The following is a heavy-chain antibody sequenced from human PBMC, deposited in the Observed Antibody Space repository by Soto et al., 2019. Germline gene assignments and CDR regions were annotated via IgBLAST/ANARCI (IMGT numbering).Heavy chain of an antibody. CDR3: TRDSGQQLDNWFDP. J-gene: IGHJ5*02. CDR1: GFTFGDYA. CDR2: IRSKAYGGTT. Sequence: PGGSLRLSCTASGFTFGDYAMSWFRQAPGKGLEWVGFIRSKAYGGTTEYAASVKGRFTISRDDSKSIAYLQMNSLKTEDTAVYYCTRDSGQQLDNWFDPWGQGTLVTVSS. D-gene: IGHD6-13*01. V-gene: IGHV3-49*03.